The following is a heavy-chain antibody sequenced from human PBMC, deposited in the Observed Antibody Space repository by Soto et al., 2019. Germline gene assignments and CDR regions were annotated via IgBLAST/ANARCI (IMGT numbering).Heavy chain of an antibody. CDR3: ARWDCSGGSCYRTYSGYYGMDV. Sequence: TFSDYYMSWIRQAPGKGLEWVSYISSSSGYTNYADSVKGRFTISRDNAKNSLYLQMNSLRAEDTAVYYCARWDCSGGSCYRTYSGYYGMDVWGQGTTVTVSS. CDR2: ISSSSGYT. D-gene: IGHD2-15*01. V-gene: IGHV3-11*06. J-gene: IGHJ6*02. CDR1: TFSDYY.